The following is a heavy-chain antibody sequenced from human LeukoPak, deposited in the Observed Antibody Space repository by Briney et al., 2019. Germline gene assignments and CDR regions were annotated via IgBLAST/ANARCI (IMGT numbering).Heavy chain of an antibody. Sequence: ASVKVSCKASGYTFTGYYMHWVRQAPGQGLEWMGWINPNSGGTNYAQKFQGWVTMTRDTSISTAYMELSRLRSDDTAVYYCARELGYSSSPVFQPSLDYWGQGTLVTVSS. CDR2: INPNSGGT. J-gene: IGHJ4*02. V-gene: IGHV1-2*04. D-gene: IGHD6-13*01. CDR1: GYTFTGYY. CDR3: ARELGYSSSPVFQPSLDY.